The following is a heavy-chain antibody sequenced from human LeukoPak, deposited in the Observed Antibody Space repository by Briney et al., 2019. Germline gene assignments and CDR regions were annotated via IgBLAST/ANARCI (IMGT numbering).Heavy chain of an antibody. CDR1: GGSISSGSYY. J-gene: IGHJ4*02. CDR2: INTSGST. CDR3: AREVWSSGFVGSDY. D-gene: IGHD3-22*01. V-gene: IGHV4-61*02. Sequence: SQTLSLTCTVSGGSISSGSYYWSWIRHPAGKGLEWIGRINTSGSTNYNPSLKSRVTISVDTSKNQFSLKLSSVTAADTAVYYCAREVWSSGFVGSDYWGQGTLVTVSS.